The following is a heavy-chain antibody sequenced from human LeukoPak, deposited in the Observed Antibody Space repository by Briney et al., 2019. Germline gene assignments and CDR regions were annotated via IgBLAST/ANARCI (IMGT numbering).Heavy chain of an antibody. CDR2: ILYDGSNK. CDR1: GFTFSSYG. CDR3: AREVSGWYDY. V-gene: IGHV3-33*01. D-gene: IGHD6-19*01. Sequence: PGGSLRLSCSASGFTFSSYGMHWVRQAPGKGLEWVAFILYDGSNKYYADSVKARFTISRDNSKHTLYLQMNSLRAEDTAVYYCAREVSGWYDYWGQGTLVTVSS. J-gene: IGHJ4*02.